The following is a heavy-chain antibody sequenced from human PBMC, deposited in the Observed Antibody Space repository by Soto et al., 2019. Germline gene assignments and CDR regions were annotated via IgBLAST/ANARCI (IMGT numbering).Heavy chain of an antibody. J-gene: IGHJ4*02. V-gene: IGHV1-69*12. CDR2: IIPIFGTA. D-gene: IGHD6-19*01. CDR1: GGTFSSYA. CDR3: AREGESRSGWYGSGRYFDY. Sequence: QVQLVQSGAEVKKPGSSVKVSCKASGGTFSSYAISWVRQAPGQGLEWMGGIIPIFGTANYAQKFQGRVTITADESTRTAYMELSSLRSEDTAVYYCAREGESRSGWYGSGRYFDYLGQGPLVTVSS.